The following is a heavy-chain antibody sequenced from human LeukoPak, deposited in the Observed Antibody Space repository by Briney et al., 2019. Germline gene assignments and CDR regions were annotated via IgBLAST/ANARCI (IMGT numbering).Heavy chain of an antibody. Sequence: GASVKVSCKASGYTFTSYCISWVRQAPGQGLEWIGWISAYNVNTNYAQKLQGRVTITTDTSTITAYMEPRSLRSDDTAVYYCARWLQSLRTSPQFDYWGQGTLATVSS. J-gene: IGHJ4*02. CDR1: GYTFTSYC. D-gene: IGHD5-24*01. V-gene: IGHV1-18*01. CDR2: ISAYNVNT. CDR3: ARWLQSLRTSPQFDY.